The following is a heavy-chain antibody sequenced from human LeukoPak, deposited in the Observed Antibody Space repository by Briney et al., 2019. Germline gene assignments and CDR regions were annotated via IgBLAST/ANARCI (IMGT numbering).Heavy chain of an antibody. D-gene: IGHD3-22*01. J-gene: IGHJ4*02. Sequence: GGSLRLSCAAAGFSFSTYCMNWVRQAPGGGLEWVSSISSSSSYIYYADSVKGRFTISRDNAKNSLYLQMNSLRVEDTAVYYCARDHRLGPYNYDSSDFLDSCGQGTLVTVSS. CDR3: ARDHRLGPYNYDSSDFLDS. V-gene: IGHV3-21*01. CDR2: ISSSSSYI. CDR1: GFSFSTYC.